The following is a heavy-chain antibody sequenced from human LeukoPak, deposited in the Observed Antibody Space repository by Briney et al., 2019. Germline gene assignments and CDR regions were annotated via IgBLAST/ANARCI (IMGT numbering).Heavy chain of an antibody. CDR1: GGSFSGYY. Sequence: PSETLSLTCAVYGGSFSGYYWSWIRQPPGKGLEWIGEINHSGSTSYNPSLKSRVTISVDTSKNQFSLKLSSVTAADTAVYYCARVSYGYGYYFDYWGQGTLVTVSS. V-gene: IGHV4-34*01. CDR3: ARVSYGYGYYFDY. CDR2: INHSGST. J-gene: IGHJ4*02. D-gene: IGHD5-18*01.